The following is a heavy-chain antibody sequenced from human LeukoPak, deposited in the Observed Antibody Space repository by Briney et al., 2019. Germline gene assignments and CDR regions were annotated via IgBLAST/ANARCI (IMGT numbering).Heavy chain of an antibody. CDR3: AGLTGGTPPNWFDP. V-gene: IGHV4-38-2*01. CDR2: IYHSGST. D-gene: IGHD3-9*01. J-gene: IGHJ5*02. Sequence: PSETLSLTCAVSGYSISSGYYWGWIRQPPGKGLEWIGSIYHSGSTYYNPSLKSRVTISVDTSKNQSSLKLSSVTAADTAVYYCAGLTGGTPPNWFDPWGQGTLVTVSS. CDR1: GYSISSGYY.